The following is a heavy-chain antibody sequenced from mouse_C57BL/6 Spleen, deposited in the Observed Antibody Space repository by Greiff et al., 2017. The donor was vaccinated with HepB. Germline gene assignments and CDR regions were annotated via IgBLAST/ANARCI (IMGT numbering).Heavy chain of an antibody. V-gene: IGHV1-53*01. J-gene: IGHJ4*01. CDR1: GYTFTSYW. Sequence: QVQLQQPGTDLVKPGASVKLSCKASGYTFTSYWMYWVQQTPGKGLEWIGNISTSNGGTNYNEKFKSKATLTVDKSSSTAYMQLSSLTSEDSAVYYCARSGDCDAMDYWGQGTSVTVSS. CDR2: ISTSNGGT. CDR3: ARSGDCDAMDY. D-gene: IGHD3-1*01.